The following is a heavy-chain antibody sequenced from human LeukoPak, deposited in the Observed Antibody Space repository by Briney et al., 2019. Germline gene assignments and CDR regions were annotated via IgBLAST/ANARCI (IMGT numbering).Heavy chain of an antibody. Sequence: SVKVSCKASGGTFSSYAISWVRQAPGQGLEWMGGIIPIFGTANYAQKFQGRVTITADESTSTAYMELSSLRSEDTAVYYCARGPYSSSPRLAYYYGTDVWGQGTTVTVSS. CDR2: IIPIFGTA. J-gene: IGHJ6*02. V-gene: IGHV1-69*13. CDR1: GGTFSSYA. CDR3: ARGPYSSSPRLAYYYGTDV. D-gene: IGHD6-6*01.